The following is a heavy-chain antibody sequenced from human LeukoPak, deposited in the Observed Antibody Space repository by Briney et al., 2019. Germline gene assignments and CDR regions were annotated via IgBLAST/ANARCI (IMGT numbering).Heavy chain of an antibody. D-gene: IGHD5-18*01. CDR3: ARQYSYGYWFDY. CDR2: IYHSGST. CDR1: GGSISSSNW. J-gene: IGHJ4*02. V-gene: IGHV4-4*02. Sequence: SETLSLTCAVSGGSISSSNWWSWVRQPPGKGLEWIGEIYHSGSTNYNPSLKSRVTISVDTSKNQFSLKLSSVTAADTAVYYCARQYSYGYWFDYWGQGTLVTVSS.